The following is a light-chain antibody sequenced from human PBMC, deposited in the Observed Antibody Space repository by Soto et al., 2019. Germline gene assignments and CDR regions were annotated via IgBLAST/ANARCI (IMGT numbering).Light chain of an antibody. CDR1: QVMGDT. CDR2: DTS. V-gene: IGKV3-15*01. J-gene: IGKJ4*01. CDR3: QTYNNWPLS. Sequence: VMRQSLATLSVSPGEGSNLYCMASQVMGDTLAWYQHKPGQTPRLLIYDTSTRATGVPTRFSGSRSGAEFTLTINSLQSEDFAVYYCQTYNNWPLSFGGGSRV.